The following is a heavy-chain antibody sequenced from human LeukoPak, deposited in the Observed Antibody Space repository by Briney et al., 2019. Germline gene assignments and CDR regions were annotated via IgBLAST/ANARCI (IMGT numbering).Heavy chain of an antibody. CDR1: GGSISRYY. CDR3: ARDPGFMVRGSRRGYDDYYYYMDV. J-gene: IGHJ6*03. V-gene: IGHV4-4*07. Sequence: SETLSLTCSVSGGSISRYYWSWIRQPAGKGLEWIGRIYTSGSTNYNPSLKSRVTISVDTSKNQFSLKLSSVTAADTAVYYCARDPGFMVRGSRRGYDDYYYYMDVWSKGTTVTISS. CDR2: IYTSGST. D-gene: IGHD3-10*01.